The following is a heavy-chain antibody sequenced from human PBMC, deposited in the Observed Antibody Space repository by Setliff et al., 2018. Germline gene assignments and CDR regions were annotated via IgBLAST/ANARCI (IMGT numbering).Heavy chain of an antibody. CDR1: GATFSSHA. CDR3: ARSPAVLGIVYLDP. V-gene: IGHV1-69*05. J-gene: IGHJ5*02. CDR2: IIPMFGTP. D-gene: IGHD2-15*01. Sequence: GASVKVSCKASGATFSSHAISWVRQAPGQGLEWMGGIIPMFGTPAYTQKFQDRVTITTDESTSTAYMELNSLTSEDTAVYYCARSPAVLGIVYLDPWGQGTLVTVSS.